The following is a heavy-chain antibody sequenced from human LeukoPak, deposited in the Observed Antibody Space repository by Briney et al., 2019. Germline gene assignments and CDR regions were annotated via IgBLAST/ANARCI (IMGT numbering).Heavy chain of an antibody. CDR3: ASKGGGSSFEY. J-gene: IGHJ4*02. CDR1: GYTFTSYG. CDR2: ISSSNGNT. D-gene: IGHD6-13*01. Sequence: ASVKLSCKASGYTFTSYGISWVRQAPGQGLEWMGWISSSNGNTYYAQKIKGRVTMTTDTSTRTAHKELRGLSSDETAVYYCASKGGGSSFEYWGQGTLVTVSS. V-gene: IGHV1-18*01.